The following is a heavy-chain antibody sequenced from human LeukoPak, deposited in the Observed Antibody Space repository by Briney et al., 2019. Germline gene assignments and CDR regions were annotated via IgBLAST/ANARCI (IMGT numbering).Heavy chain of an antibody. CDR1: GGSIRSYY. D-gene: IGHD3-10*01. J-gene: IGHJ5*02. Sequence: SETLSLTCSVSGGSIRSYYWSWLRQPPGKGPEWIGYIHYSGSTNYNPSLKSRVTISVDTSKNQFSLKLSSVTAADTAVYYCARDSGTTGEVKFDPWGQGTLVTVSS. CDR3: ARDSGTTGEVKFDP. V-gene: IGHV4-59*01. CDR2: IHYSGST.